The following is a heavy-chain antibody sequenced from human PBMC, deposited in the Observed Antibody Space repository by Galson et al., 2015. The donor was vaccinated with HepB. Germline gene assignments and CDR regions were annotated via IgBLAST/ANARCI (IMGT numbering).Heavy chain of an antibody. J-gene: IGHJ5*02. V-gene: IGHV1-3*01. Sequence: YTFTSYAMHWVRQAPGQRLEWMGWINAGNGNTKYSQKFQGRVTITRDTSASTAYMELSSLRSEDTAVYYCARGIVRITMVRGVIISWFDPWGQGTLVTVSS. CDR2: INAGNGNT. CDR1: YTFTSYA. CDR3: ARGIVRITMVRGVIISWFDP. D-gene: IGHD3-10*01.